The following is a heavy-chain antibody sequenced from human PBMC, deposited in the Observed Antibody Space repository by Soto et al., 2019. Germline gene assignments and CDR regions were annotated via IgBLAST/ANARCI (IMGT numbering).Heavy chain of an antibody. CDR2: IHPSGDT. Sequence: PSVTLCLTCPVSVGSIYSYFWYWIRHPAGKGLEWIGRIHPSGDTDYTPSLKSRVIMSLDMSKNQFSLKLSSVTAADTAMYYCARDGTGTATFDFWGQG. J-gene: IGHJ4*02. CDR1: VGSIYSYF. D-gene: IGHD1-7*01. CDR3: ARDGTGTATFDF. V-gene: IGHV4-4*07.